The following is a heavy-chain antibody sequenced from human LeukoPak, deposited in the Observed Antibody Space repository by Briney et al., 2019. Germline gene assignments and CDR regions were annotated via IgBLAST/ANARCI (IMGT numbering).Heavy chain of an antibody. Sequence: ASVKVSCKASGYSFTSYDIKWVRQATGQGLEWIGWMNPNSGDADYTQKFKGRVTFTRDTSTRTAYMEVNSLGSEDTAVYYCARSNFGGNVHFDYWGQGTLVTVSS. CDR3: ARSNFGGNVHFDY. CDR2: MNPNSGDA. CDR1: GYSFTSYD. J-gene: IGHJ4*02. V-gene: IGHV1-8*02. D-gene: IGHD4-23*01.